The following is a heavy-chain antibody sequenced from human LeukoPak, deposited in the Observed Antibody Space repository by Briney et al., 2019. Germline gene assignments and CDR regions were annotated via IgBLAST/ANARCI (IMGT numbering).Heavy chain of an antibody. CDR2: IYYSGST. CDR3: VTYCSGGSCYSADAFDI. J-gene: IGHJ3*02. D-gene: IGHD2-15*01. Sequence: SETLSLTCTISGGSVSSGSYYWSWIRQPPGKGLEWIGYIYYSGSTNYNPSLKSRVTISVDTSKNQFSLKLSSVTAADTAVYYCVTYCSGGSCYSADAFDIWGQGTTVTVSS. CDR1: GGSVSSGSYY. V-gene: IGHV4-61*01.